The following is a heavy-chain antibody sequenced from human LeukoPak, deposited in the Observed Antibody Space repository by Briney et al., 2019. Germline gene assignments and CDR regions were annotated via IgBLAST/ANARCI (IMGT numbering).Heavy chain of an antibody. CDR3: ARDPESSGVSDY. CDR2: IIPIFGTA. V-gene: IGHV1-69*05. CDR1: GDTFSSYA. D-gene: IGHD1-14*01. J-gene: IGHJ4*02. Sequence: ASVKVSCKASGDTFSSYAISWVRQAPGQGLEWMGGIIPIFGTANYAQKFQGRVTITTDESTSTAYMELSSLRSEDTAVYYCARDPESSGVSDYWGQGTLVTVSS.